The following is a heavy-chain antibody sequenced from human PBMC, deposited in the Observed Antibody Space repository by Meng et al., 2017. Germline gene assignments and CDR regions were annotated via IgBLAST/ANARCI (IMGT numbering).Heavy chain of an antibody. CDR1: GYSISSGYY. D-gene: IGHD3-16*02. J-gene: IGHJ3*02. CDR3: ARDYVWGSYRKSDDAFDI. CDR2: IYHSGST. V-gene: IGHV4-38-2*02. Sequence: SETLSLTCTVSGYSISSGYYWGWIRQPPGKGLEWIGSIYHSGSTYYNPSLKSRVTISVDTSKNQFSLKLSSVTAADTAVYYCARDYVWGSYRKSDDAFDIWGQGTMVTVSS.